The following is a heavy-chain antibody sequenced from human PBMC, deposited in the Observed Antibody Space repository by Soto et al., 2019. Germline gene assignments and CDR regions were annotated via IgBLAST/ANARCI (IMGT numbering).Heavy chain of an antibody. J-gene: IGHJ4*02. Sequence: QVQLQESGPGLVKPSQTLSLTCTVSGGSISSGDYYWSWIRQPPGKGLEWIGYIYYSGSTYYNPSLKRRVTITEDTSKNQSPRKLSSVTAADTAVYYCAREGIPAVSHWGQGTLVTVSS. V-gene: IGHV4-30-4*01. D-gene: IGHD6-13*01. CDR2: IYYSGST. CDR1: GGSISSGDYY. CDR3: AREGIPAVSH.